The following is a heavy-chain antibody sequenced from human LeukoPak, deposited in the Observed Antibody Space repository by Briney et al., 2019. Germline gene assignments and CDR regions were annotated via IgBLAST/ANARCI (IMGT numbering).Heavy chain of an antibody. CDR3: ARGVKELRITMVRGVIKPYYYFDY. J-gene: IGHJ4*02. Sequence: PSETLSLTCAVYGGSFSGYYWSWIRQPPGKGLEWIGEINHSGSTNYNPSLKSRVTTSVDTSKNQFSLKLSSVTAADTAVYYCARGVKELRITMVRGVIKPYYYFDYWGQGTLVTVSS. CDR2: INHSGST. CDR1: GGSFSGYY. V-gene: IGHV4-34*01. D-gene: IGHD3-10*01.